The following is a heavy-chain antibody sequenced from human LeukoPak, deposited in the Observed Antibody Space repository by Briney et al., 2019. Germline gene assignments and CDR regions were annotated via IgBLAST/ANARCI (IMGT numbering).Heavy chain of an antibody. CDR2: IYSGGST. J-gene: IGHJ4*02. D-gene: IGHD2-2*02. CDR1: GFTFSTYG. Sequence: GGSLRLSCAASGFTFSTYGMHWVRQAPGKGLEWVSVIYSGGSTYFADSVKGRFTVSRDNSKNTLYLQMTNLRAEDTAVYYCARGPGAAIPGYFDYWGQGTLVTVSS. V-gene: IGHV3-NL1*01. CDR3: ARGPGAAIPGYFDY.